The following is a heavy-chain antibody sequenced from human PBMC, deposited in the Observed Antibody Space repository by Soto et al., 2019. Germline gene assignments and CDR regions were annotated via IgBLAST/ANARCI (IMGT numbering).Heavy chain of an antibody. CDR2: ISYDGSNK. CDR3: GKDWGATYGMDV. J-gene: IGHJ6*02. V-gene: IGHV3-30*18. Sequence: GGSLRLSCAASGFTFSSYGMHWVRQAPGKGLEWVAVISYDGSNKYYADSVKGRFTISRDNSKNTLYLQMNSLRAEDTAVYYCGKDWGATYGMDVWGQGTTVTVSS. D-gene: IGHD1-26*01. CDR1: GFTFSSYG.